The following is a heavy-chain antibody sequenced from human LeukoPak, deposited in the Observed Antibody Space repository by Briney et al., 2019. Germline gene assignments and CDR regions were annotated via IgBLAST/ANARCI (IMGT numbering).Heavy chain of an antibody. V-gene: IGHV1-18*01. D-gene: IGHD2-21*02. J-gene: IGHJ4*02. CDR1: GYTFTSYG. CDR2: INAYNANT. Sequence: GAGVTVSYRAAGYTFTSYGIRWVGQAPGQGREGMGWINAYNANTNYPQQLQGRVTMPTAQSTRTASMELRSLRSDDTAVYSCARDPEAYCGGDCYGDYWGQGTLVTVS. CDR3: ARDPEAYCGGDCYGDY.